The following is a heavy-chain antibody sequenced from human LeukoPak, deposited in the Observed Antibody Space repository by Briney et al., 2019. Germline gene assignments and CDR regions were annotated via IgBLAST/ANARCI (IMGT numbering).Heavy chain of an antibody. J-gene: IGHJ4*02. CDR2: IIPNFGTA. D-gene: IGHD3-22*01. CDR3: ARGPITTRSHFDY. Sequence: GASVKVSCKASGGTFSSYAISWVRQAPGQGLEWMGGIIPNFGTANYAQKFQGRVTITADESTSTVYMELSSLRSEDTAVYYCARGPITTRSHFDYWDQGTLVTVSS. CDR1: GGTFSSYA. V-gene: IGHV1-69*13.